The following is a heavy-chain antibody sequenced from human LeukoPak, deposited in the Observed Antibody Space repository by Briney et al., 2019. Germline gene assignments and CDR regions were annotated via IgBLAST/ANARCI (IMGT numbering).Heavy chain of an antibody. CDR1: GGSISSSSYY. Sequence: TSETLSLTCTVSGGSISSSSYYWGWIRQPPGKGLEWIGSIYYSGGTYYNPSLKSRVTISVDTSKNQFSLKLSSVTAADTAVYYCARGSGSYYDALYNWFDPWGQGTLVTVSS. CDR3: ARGSGSYYDALYNWFDP. CDR2: IYYSGGT. J-gene: IGHJ5*02. D-gene: IGHD3-10*01. V-gene: IGHV4-39*07.